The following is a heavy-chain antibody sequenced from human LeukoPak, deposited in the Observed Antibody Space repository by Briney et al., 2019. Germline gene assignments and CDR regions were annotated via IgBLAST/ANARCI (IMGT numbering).Heavy chain of an antibody. J-gene: IGHJ6*04. D-gene: IGHD3-10*01. CDR1: GYTFTSYA. Sequence: ASVKVSCKASGYTFTSYAMHWVRQAPGQRLEWMGWINAANGNTKYSQKFQGRVTIARDTSASTAYMELSSLRSEDTAVYYCARDLEVRGTMDVWGKGTTVTVSS. V-gene: IGHV1-3*01. CDR2: INAANGNT. CDR3: ARDLEVRGTMDV.